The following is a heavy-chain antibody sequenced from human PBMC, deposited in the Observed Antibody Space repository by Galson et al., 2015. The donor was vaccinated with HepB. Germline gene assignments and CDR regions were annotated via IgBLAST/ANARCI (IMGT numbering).Heavy chain of an antibody. CDR2: INTANGFT. V-gene: IGHV1-3*04. Sequence: SVKVSCKASGYRFSDHAIHWVRQAPGQRLQWMGWINTANGFTEYSGDFEDRATITRDTSATAAYMELRSLRSEDTAVYYCGRWKGGNHARYYHGLDVWGQGTSVTVSS. CDR3: GRWKGGNHARYYHGLDV. D-gene: IGHD1-14*01. J-gene: IGHJ6*02. CDR1: GYRFSDHA.